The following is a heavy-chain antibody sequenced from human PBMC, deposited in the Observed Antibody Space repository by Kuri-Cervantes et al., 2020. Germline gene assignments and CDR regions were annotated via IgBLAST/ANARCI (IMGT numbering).Heavy chain of an antibody. V-gene: IGHV3-30*03. D-gene: IGHD5-24*01. J-gene: IGHJ4*02. Sequence: LSLPWAASGFTFSSYGMHWVRQAPGKGLEWVAVISYDGSNKYYADSAKGRFTISRDNSKNTLYLQMNSLRDEDTAVYYCARERNGYNSSPVDNWGQGTLVTVSS. CDR1: GFTFSSYG. CDR3: ARERNGYNSSPVDN. CDR2: ISYDGSNK.